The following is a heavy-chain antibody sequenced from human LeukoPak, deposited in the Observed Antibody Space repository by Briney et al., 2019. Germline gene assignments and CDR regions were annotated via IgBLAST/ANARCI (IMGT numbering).Heavy chain of an antibody. CDR3: AKSRLRFLEWFYYFDY. D-gene: IGHD3-3*01. V-gene: IGHV3-53*01. CDR2: IYSDGST. Sequence: GGSLRLSCAASGFTVSTNYMSWVRQAPGKKLEWVSDIYSDGSTFYADSVKGRFTISRDNSKNTLYLQMNSLRAEDTAVYYCAKSRLRFLEWFYYFDYWGQGTLVTVSS. CDR1: GFTVSTNY. J-gene: IGHJ4*02.